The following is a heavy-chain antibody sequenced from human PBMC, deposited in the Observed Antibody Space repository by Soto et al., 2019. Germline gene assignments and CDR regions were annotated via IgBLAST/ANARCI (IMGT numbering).Heavy chain of an antibody. V-gene: IGHV1-18*01. D-gene: IGHD3-10*01. Sequence: ASVKVSCKASGYRFTSYGISWVRQAPGQGLEWMGWISVYNGNTNYAQKLQGRVTMTTDTSTSTAYMELRSLRSDDTAVYYCASGWFGEFVYYFDYWGQGTLVTVSS. J-gene: IGHJ4*02. CDR1: GYRFTSYG. CDR2: ISVYNGNT. CDR3: ASGWFGEFVYYFDY.